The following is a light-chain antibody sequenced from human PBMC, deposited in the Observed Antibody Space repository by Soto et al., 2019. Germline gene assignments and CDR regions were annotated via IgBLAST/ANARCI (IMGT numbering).Light chain of an antibody. Sequence: QSVLTQPASVSGSPGQSITISCTGTSSDVGGYNYVSWYQEYPGKAPKLMIYEVSKRPSGVSNRFSGSKSGNTASLTISGPQADDGAEYYCTSRTSSGPPVFGGGTKRT. J-gene: IGLJ2*01. CDR3: TSRTSSGPPV. V-gene: IGLV2-14*01. CDR2: EVS. CDR1: SSDVGGYNY.